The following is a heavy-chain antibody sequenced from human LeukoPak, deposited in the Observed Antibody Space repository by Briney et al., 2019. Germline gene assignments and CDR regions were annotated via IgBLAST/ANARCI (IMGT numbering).Heavy chain of an antibody. CDR1: GFTFSSYS. Sequence: GGSLRLSCAASGFTFSSYSMNWVRQAPGKGLEWVSYISSSSSTIYYADSVKGRFTISRDNAKNSLYLQMNSLRDEDTAVYYCARVYYDSSGYYSTRFDYWGQGTLVTVSS. CDR3: ARVYYDSSGYYSTRFDY. D-gene: IGHD3-22*01. J-gene: IGHJ4*02. V-gene: IGHV3-48*02. CDR2: ISSSSSTI.